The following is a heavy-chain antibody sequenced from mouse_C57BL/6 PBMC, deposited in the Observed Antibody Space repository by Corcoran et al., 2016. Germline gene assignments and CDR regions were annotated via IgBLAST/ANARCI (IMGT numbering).Heavy chain of an antibody. J-gene: IGHJ3*01. Sequence: EVQLQQSGPELVKPGASVKISCKASGYTFTDYYMNWVKQSHGKSLEWIGDINPNNGGTSYNQKFKGKATLTVDKSSSTAYMELRSLTSEDSAVYYCASGDDYDWFAYWGQGTLVTVSA. CDR1: GYTFTDYY. CDR2: INPNNGGT. D-gene: IGHD2-4*01. CDR3: ASGDDYDWFAY. V-gene: IGHV1-26*01.